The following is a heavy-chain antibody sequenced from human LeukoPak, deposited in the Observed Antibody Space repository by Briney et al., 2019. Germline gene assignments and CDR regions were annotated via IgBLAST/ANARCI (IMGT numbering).Heavy chain of an antibody. J-gene: IGHJ4*02. Sequence: GGSLRLSCAASGFTFSSYAMSWVRQAPGKGLEWVSAISGSGGSTNYADSVKGRFTISRDNSKNTLYLQMNSLRAEDTAVYYCAKSLRITIFGVVALFDYWGQGTLVTVSS. CDR3: AKSLRITIFGVVALFDY. CDR2: ISGSGGST. V-gene: IGHV3-23*01. D-gene: IGHD3-3*01. CDR1: GFTFSSYA.